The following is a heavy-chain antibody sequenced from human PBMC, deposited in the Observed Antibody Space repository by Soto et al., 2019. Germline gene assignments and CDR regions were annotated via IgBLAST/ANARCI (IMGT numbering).Heavy chain of an antibody. D-gene: IGHD4-17*01. J-gene: IGHJ4*02. CDR3: ARDARSHGDYRY. V-gene: IGHV1-18*04. CDR2: ISAYNGNT. Sequence: SVKVSCNASGYTFTSYGISWVRQAPGQGLERMGWISAYNGNTNYAQKLQGRVTMTTDTSTSTAYMELRSLRSDDTAVYYCARDARSHGDYRYWGQGTLVTVSS. CDR1: GYTFTSYG.